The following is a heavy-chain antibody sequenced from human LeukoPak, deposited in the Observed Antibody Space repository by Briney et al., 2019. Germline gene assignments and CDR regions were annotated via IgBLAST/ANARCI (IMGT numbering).Heavy chain of an antibody. CDR3: ARHADSSSWYLRHAFDI. D-gene: IGHD6-13*01. CDR2: IYYSGST. V-gene: IGHV4-39*01. CDR1: GGSISSSSYY. Sequence: SETLSLTCTVSGGSISSSSYYWGWIRQPPGKGLEWIGSIYYSGSTYYNPSLKSRVTISADTSKNQFSLKLSSVTAADTAVYYCARHADSSSWYLRHAFDIWGQGTMVTVSS. J-gene: IGHJ3*02.